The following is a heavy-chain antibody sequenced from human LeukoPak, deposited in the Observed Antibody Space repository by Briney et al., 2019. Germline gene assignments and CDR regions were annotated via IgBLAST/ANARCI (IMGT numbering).Heavy chain of an antibody. Sequence: SETLSLTCTVSGGSISSSSYYWGWIRQPPGKGLEWIGSIYYSGSTYYNPSLKSRVTISVDTSKNQFSLKVSSVTAADTAVYYCAREGAVAKRGDYSDYWGQGTLVTVSS. CDR2: IYYSGST. CDR3: AREGAVAKRGDYSDY. CDR1: GGSISSSSYY. J-gene: IGHJ4*02. V-gene: IGHV4-39*07. D-gene: IGHD6-19*01.